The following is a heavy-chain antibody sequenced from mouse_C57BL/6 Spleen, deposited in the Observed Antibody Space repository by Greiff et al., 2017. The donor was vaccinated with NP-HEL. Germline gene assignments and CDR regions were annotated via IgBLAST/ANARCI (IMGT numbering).Heavy chain of an antibody. Sequence: QVHVKQSGAELARPGASVKMSCKASGYTFTSYTMHWVKQRPGQGLEWIGYINPSSGYTKYNQKFKDKATLTADKSSSTAYMQLSSLTSEDSAVYYCARVGLRRDYYAMDYWGQGTSVTVSS. CDR1: GYTFTSYT. V-gene: IGHV1-4*01. CDR3: ARVGLRRDYYAMDY. D-gene: IGHD2-4*01. J-gene: IGHJ4*01. CDR2: INPSSGYT.